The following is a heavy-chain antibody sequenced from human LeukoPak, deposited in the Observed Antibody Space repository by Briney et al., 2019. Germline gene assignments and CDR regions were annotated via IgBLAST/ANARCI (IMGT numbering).Heavy chain of an antibody. CDR3: ASSPRVWFGELLYRYFDY. J-gene: IGHJ4*02. CDR2: IFHSGST. D-gene: IGHD3-10*01. CDR1: SGSIFSSNW. Sequence: SETLSLTCTVSSGSIFSSNWWSWVRQPPGKGLEWIGQIFHSGSTSYSPSLKSRVTISVDKSKNQFSLKLSSVTAADTAVYYCASSPRVWFGELLYRYFDYWGQGTLVTVSS. V-gene: IGHV4-4*02.